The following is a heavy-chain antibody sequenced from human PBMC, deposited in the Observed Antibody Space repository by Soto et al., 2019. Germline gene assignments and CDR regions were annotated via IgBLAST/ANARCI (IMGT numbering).Heavy chain of an antibody. CDR1: GFTFSTYG. D-gene: IGHD3-22*01. Sequence: PGGSLRLSCAASGFTFSTYGMRWVRQPPGKGLEWVAVISSDGKSEHYADPVKGRFSISRDNSKNTLSLQMNSLRVEDTAVYYCAKTITTYSGDSRGRGALVDYWGQGTLVTVSS. V-gene: IGHV3-30*18. J-gene: IGHJ4*02. CDR2: ISSDGKSE. CDR3: AKTITTYSGDSRGRGALVDY.